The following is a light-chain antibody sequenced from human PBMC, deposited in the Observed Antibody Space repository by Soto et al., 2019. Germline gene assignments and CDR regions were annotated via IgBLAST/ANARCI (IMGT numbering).Light chain of an antibody. CDR1: QSISNY. CDR3: QQSYSFPRT. Sequence: DIQMTQSPSSLSASVGVRVTISCRASQSISNYLNWYQQNAGKAPKLLILATARLQSGVPSRFSGSGSGTDFTLTISSLQPDDFATYYCQQSYSFPRTFGQGTKVEIK. CDR2: ATA. J-gene: IGKJ1*01. V-gene: IGKV1-39*01.